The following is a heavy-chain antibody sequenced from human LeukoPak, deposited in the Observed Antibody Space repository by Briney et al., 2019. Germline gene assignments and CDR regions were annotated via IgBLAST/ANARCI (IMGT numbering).Heavy chain of an antibody. Sequence: GGSLRLSCAASGFTFSSYAMSWVRQAPGKGLEWVSAISGSGGSTYYADSVKGRFTISKDNSKNTLYLQMNSLRAEDTAVYYCAKDSSSWYYYGMDVWGQGTTVTVSS. J-gene: IGHJ6*02. D-gene: IGHD6-13*01. V-gene: IGHV3-23*01. CDR3: AKDSSSWYYYGMDV. CDR2: ISGSGGST. CDR1: GFTFSSYA.